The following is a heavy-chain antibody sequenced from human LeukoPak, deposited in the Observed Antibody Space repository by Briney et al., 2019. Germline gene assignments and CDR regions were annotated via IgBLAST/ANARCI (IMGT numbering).Heavy chain of an antibody. CDR3: ARSSNLAYNWFDP. J-gene: IGHJ5*02. CDR1: GGSFSGYH. CDR2: INHSGST. Sequence: TSETLSLTCGVHGGSFSGYHWSWIRHPPGKGLEWIGEINHSGSTNYNSSLKSRVTISVDTSKNQFSLKLSSVTAADTAVYYCARSSNLAYNWFDPWGQGTLVTVSS. V-gene: IGHV4-34*01. D-gene: IGHD2-2*01.